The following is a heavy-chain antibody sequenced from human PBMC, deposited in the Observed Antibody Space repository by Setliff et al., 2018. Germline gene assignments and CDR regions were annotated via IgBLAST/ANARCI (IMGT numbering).Heavy chain of an antibody. CDR3: ARKGISALSGAFDM. V-gene: IGHV4-59*12. CDR1: GGSISNYY. Sequence: SETLSLTCTVSGGSISNYYWSWIRQPAGKGLEWIGYIYYSGSTNYNPSLKSRVTISVDTSKNQFSLKLISVTAADTAVYFCARKGISALSGAFDMWGQGTMVTVSS. D-gene: IGHD1-26*01. CDR2: IYYSGST. J-gene: IGHJ3*02.